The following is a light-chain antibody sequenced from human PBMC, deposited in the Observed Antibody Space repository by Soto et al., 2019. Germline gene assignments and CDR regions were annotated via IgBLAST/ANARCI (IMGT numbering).Light chain of an antibody. CDR1: QSVSSY. V-gene: IGKV3-11*01. CDR2: DAS. Sequence: EIVLTQSPATLSLSPGERATLPCRASQSVSSYLAWYQQKPGQAPRLLIYDASNRATGIQARFSGSGSGTDFTLTIRSLEPEDFAVYYCKQRSNWPPTFGQGTRLEIK. CDR3: KQRSNWPPT. J-gene: IGKJ5*01.